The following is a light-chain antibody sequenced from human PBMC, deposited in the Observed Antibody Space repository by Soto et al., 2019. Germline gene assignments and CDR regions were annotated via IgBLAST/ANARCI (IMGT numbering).Light chain of an antibody. Sequence: EVVLTQSPATLSLSPGERATLSCRASENVRTFVDWYQQKPGQAPRLLMFGASNRATGIPARFIGSGSGTDFTLTISNLEPEDFAVYYCQQHSHWFPWTCGQGTRVEIQ. CDR3: QQHSHWFPWT. CDR1: ENVRTF. J-gene: IGKJ1*01. CDR2: GAS. V-gene: IGKV3-11*01.